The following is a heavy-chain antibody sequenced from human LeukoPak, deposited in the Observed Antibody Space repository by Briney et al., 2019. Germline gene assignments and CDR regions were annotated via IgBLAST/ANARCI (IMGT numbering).Heavy chain of an antibody. CDR2: IFYSGST. CDR3: AREATYYYGSGSYKSDP. Sequence: SETLSLTCTVSGGSIRSYYWSWIRQPPGKGLEWIGYIFYSGSTNYNPSLKSRVTISVDTSKNQFSLKLSSVTAADTAVYYCAREATYYYGSGSYKSDPWGQGTLVTVSS. D-gene: IGHD3-10*01. V-gene: IGHV4-59*12. J-gene: IGHJ5*02. CDR1: GGSIRSYY.